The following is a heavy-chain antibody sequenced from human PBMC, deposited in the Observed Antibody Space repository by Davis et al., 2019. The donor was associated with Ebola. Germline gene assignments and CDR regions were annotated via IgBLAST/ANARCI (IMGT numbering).Heavy chain of an antibody. V-gene: IGHV3-48*04. CDR1: GFTFSSYS. D-gene: IGHD6-6*01. Sequence: PSETLSLTCAASGFTFSSYSMNWVRQAPGKGLEWVSYISSSSSTIYYADSVKGRFTISRDNAKNSLYLQMNSLRAEDTAVYYCARDLYSSSSFPFDYWGQGTLVTVSS. CDR3: ARDLYSSSSFPFDY. CDR2: ISSSSSTI. J-gene: IGHJ4*02.